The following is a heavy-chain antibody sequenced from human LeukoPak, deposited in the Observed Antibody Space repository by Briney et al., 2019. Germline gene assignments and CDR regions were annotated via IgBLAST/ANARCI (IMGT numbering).Heavy chain of an antibody. CDR1: EFIFSSYS. J-gene: IGHJ3*02. D-gene: IGHD2-21*02. CDR2: ISSSSNTI. V-gene: IGHV3-48*01. CDR3: ARGGDLWAFDI. Sequence: GGSLRLSCAASEFIFSSYSMSWLRQAPGKGLEWVSYISSSSNTIYYADSVKGRFTISRDNAKNTLYLQMNSLRAEDTAVYYCARGGDLWAFDIWGQGTMVTVSS.